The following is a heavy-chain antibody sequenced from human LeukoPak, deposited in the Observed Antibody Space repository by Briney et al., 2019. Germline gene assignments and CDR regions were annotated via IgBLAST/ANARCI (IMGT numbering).Heavy chain of an antibody. Sequence: SETLSLTCTVSGGSISSYSWSWIRQPAGKGLEWIGRIYTSGSTDYSPSLKSLVTMSIDTSRNQFSLKLSSVTAADTAVYYCARDHDSSGIYYRATFDIWGQGTMVTVSS. D-gene: IGHD3-22*01. V-gene: IGHV4-4*07. CDR3: ARDHDSSGIYYRATFDI. CDR1: GGSISSYS. J-gene: IGHJ3*02. CDR2: IYTSGST.